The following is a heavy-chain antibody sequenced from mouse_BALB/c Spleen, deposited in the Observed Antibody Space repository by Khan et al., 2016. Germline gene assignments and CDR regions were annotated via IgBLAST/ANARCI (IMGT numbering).Heavy chain of an antibody. CDR3: ARVSTVITTMDY. D-gene: IGHD2-4*01. CDR1: GFTFSSYA. V-gene: IGHV5-9-3*01. CDR2: ISSGGSYP. J-gene: IGHJ4*01. Sequence: EVELVESGGGLVKPGGSLKLSCAASGFTFSSYAMSWVRQTPEKRLEWVATISSGGSYPYYPDSVKGRFTISRDNAKHTLYVLLSSLRPEDTAMYYCARVSTVITTMDYGCQGTSVTVSS.